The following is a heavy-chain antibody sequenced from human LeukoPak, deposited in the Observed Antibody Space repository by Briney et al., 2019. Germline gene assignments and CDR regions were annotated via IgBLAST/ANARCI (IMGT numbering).Heavy chain of an antibody. CDR3: ARPYYDFWSGLSPLLYMDV. J-gene: IGHJ6*03. CDR2: ISAYNGNT. CDR1: GYTLTELS. Sequence: ASVKVSCKVSGYTLTELSMHWVRQAPGQGLEWMGWISAYNGNTNYAQKLQGRVTMTTDTSTSTAYMELRSLRSDDTAVYYCARPYYDFWSGLSPLLYMDVWGKGTTVTVSS. V-gene: IGHV1-18*01. D-gene: IGHD3-3*01.